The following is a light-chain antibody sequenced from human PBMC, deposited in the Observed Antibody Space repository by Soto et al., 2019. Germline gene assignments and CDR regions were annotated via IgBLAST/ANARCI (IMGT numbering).Light chain of an antibody. CDR1: QSISTW. Sequence: DIQITQSPSTLSASVGDRVTITCRASQSISTWLAWHQQKPGKAPKLLIYKASSLESGVPSRFSGSASGTEFTLTISSLQPDDFATYYCQQYNSYVWTFGQGTKVDIK. J-gene: IGKJ1*01. V-gene: IGKV1-5*03. CDR2: KAS. CDR3: QQYNSYVWT.